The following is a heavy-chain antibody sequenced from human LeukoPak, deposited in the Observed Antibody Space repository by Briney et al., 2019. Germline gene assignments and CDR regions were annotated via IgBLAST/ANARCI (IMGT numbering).Heavy chain of an antibody. Sequence: SETLSLTCTVSGGSISSYYWSWIRQPAGKGLEWIGRNYTSGSTNYNPSLKSRVTMSVDTSKNQFSLKLSSVTAADTAVYYCARGTYDSSGYYYEKPTRSRSPPWYYGMDVWGQGTTVTVSS. CDR1: GGSISSYY. V-gene: IGHV4-4*07. D-gene: IGHD3-22*01. CDR2: NYTSGST. J-gene: IGHJ6*02. CDR3: ARGTYDSSGYYYEKPTRSRSPPWYYGMDV.